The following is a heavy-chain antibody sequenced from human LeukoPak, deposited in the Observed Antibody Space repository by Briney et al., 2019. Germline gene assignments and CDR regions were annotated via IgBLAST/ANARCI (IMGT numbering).Heavy chain of an antibody. Sequence: SVKVSCKASGGTFSSYAISWVRQAPGQGLEWMGGIIPIFGTANYAQKFQGRVTITTDESTSTAYMELSSLRSEDTAVYYCARDETPADYYYYMDVWGKGTPVTVSS. V-gene: IGHV1-69*05. D-gene: IGHD2-15*01. CDR1: GGTFSSYA. CDR2: IIPIFGTA. CDR3: ARDETPADYYYYMDV. J-gene: IGHJ6*03.